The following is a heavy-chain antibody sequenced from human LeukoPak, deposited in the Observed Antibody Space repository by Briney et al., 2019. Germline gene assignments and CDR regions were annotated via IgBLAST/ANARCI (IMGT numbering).Heavy chain of an antibody. CDR1: GYTFTGYY. D-gene: IGHD6-19*01. Sequence: GSVKVSCKASGYTFTGYYMHWVRQAPGQGLEWMGWINPNSGDTNYAQKFQGRVTMTRDTSISTAYMELSRLRSDDTAVYYCARDKSGNSGWYSYFDYWGQGTLVTVSS. V-gene: IGHV1-2*02. CDR3: ARDKSGNSGWYSYFDY. J-gene: IGHJ4*02. CDR2: INPNSGDT.